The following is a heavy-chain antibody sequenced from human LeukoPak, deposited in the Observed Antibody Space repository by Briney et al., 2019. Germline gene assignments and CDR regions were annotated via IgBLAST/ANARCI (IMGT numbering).Heavy chain of an antibody. CDR3: AGETGIIAPGAFDI. CDR2: IYSGGST. J-gene: IGHJ3*02. Sequence: SGGSLRLSCAASGLTVSNNYMTWVRQAPGKGLEWVSVIYSGGSTYYADSVKGRFTISRDNSKNTLYLQMNSLRAEDTAVYYCAGETGIIAPGAFDIWGQGTMVTVSS. D-gene: IGHD1-1*01. V-gene: IGHV3-53*01. CDR1: GLTVSNNY.